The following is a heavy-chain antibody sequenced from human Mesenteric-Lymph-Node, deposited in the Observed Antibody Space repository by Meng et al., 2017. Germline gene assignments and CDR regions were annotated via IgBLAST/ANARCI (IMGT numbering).Heavy chain of an antibody. CDR3: GSGSYDYYYYYGMDV. J-gene: IGHJ6*02. CDR1: GFTFSSYW. Sequence: GESLKISCAASGFTFSSYWMSWVRQAPGKGLEWVANIKQDGSEKYYVDSVKGRFTISRDNAKNSLYLQMNSLRAEDTAVYYCGSGSYDYYYYYGMDVWGQGTTVTVSS. D-gene: IGHD3-10*01. CDR2: IKQDGSEK. V-gene: IGHV3-7*01.